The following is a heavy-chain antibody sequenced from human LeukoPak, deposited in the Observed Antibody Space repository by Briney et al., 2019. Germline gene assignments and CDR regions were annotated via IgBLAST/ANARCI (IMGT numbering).Heavy chain of an antibody. CDR3: ATGRSIRYFDY. J-gene: IGHJ4*02. Sequence: SETLSLTCTVSGVSIFSFYWNWIRQPPGQGLEWIGYIHYSGTTNYNPSLKSRVSISIDTSKSQFSLKLSSATAADTAIYYCATGRSIRYFDYWGQGTLLFVSS. CDR1: GVSIFSFY. V-gene: IGHV4-59*08. D-gene: IGHD3-9*01. CDR2: IHYSGTT.